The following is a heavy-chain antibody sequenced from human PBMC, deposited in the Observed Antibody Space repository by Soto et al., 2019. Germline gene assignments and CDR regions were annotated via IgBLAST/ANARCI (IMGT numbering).Heavy chain of an antibody. Sequence: NPWETLSLTCAVYGGSFSGYYWSWIRQPPGKGLEWIGEINHSGSTNYNPSLKSRVTISVDTSKNQFSLKLSSVTAADTAVYYCARLTPGTYYDFWSGYYYYGMDVWGQGTTVTVSS. CDR3: ARLTPGTYYDFWSGYYYYGMDV. J-gene: IGHJ6*02. CDR2: INHSGST. CDR1: GGSFSGYY. V-gene: IGHV4-34*01. D-gene: IGHD3-3*01.